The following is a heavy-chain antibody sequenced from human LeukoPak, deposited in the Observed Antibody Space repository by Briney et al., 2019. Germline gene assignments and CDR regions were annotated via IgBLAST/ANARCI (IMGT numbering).Heavy chain of an antibody. J-gene: IGHJ4*02. CDR1: GGSFSGYY. D-gene: IGHD6-13*01. V-gene: IGHV4-34*01. CDR2: INHSGST. Sequence: SETLSLTCAVYGGSFSGYYWSWLRQPPGKGLEWIGEINHSGSTNYNPSLKSRVTISVDTSKNQFSLKLSSVTAADTAVYYCASDRGSSSFDYWGQGTLVTVSS. CDR3: ASDRGSSSFDY.